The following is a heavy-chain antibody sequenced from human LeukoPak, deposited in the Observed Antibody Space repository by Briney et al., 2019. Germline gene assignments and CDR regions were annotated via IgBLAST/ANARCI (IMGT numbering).Heavy chain of an antibody. Sequence: SQTLSLTCTVSGGSISSGGYYWSWIRQHPGKGLEWIGYIYYSGSTYYNPSLKSRVTISVDTSKNQFSLKLSSVTAADTAVYYCARHAIFRPPYSSGWYDYWGQGTLVTVSS. D-gene: IGHD6-19*01. CDR3: ARHAIFRPPYSSGWYDY. CDR2: IYYSGST. J-gene: IGHJ4*02. V-gene: IGHV4-31*03. CDR1: GGSISSGGYY.